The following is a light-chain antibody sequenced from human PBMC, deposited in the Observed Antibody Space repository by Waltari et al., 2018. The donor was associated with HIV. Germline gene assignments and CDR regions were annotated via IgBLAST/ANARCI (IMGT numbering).Light chain of an antibody. CDR1: SSDVGSYNL. J-gene: IGLJ2*01. Sequence: QSALTQPASVSGSPGQSITISCTGTSSDVGSYNLVSWYQQHPGKAPKLMIFEGSKRPSGVSNRFSGSKSGNTASLTISGLQAEDEAEYSCCSYAGDSTLVLGGGTKLTVL. CDR2: EGS. V-gene: IGLV2-23*01. CDR3: CSYAGDSTLV.